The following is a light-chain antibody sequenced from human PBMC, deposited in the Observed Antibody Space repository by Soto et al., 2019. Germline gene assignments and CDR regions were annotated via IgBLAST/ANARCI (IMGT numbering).Light chain of an antibody. Sequence: DIQMTQSPPTLSASVGDRVTITCRASQSIRHYLAWYQQIPGKAPKLLIYGASTLQSGVPSRFSGSGYGTEFTLPISSLQPDDFGTYFCQHHNSYSQPFGQGTKVEIK. CDR3: QHHNSYSQP. CDR2: GAS. CDR1: QSIRHY. J-gene: IGKJ1*01. V-gene: IGKV1-5*01.